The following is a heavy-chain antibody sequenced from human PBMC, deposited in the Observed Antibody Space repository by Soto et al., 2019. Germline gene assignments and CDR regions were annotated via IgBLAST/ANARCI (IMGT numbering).Heavy chain of an antibody. CDR3: ARRGCGSIFESLDY. J-gene: IGHJ4*02. CDR1: GGSISSGDW. V-gene: IGHV4-4*02. CDR2: IYYSGST. Sequence: QVQLQESGPGLVKPSGTLSLTCAVSGGSISSGDWCWSWVRQSPGKGLEWIGEIYYSGSTTYNTSLKSRGTRSADKAENQFSLRLSSVTAADTAVYYCARRGCGSIFESLDYWGQGTLVTVSS. D-gene: IGHD2-15*01.